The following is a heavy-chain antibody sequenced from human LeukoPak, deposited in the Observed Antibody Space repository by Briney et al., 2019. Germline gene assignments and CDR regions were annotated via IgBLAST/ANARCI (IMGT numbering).Heavy chain of an antibody. Sequence: SGTLSLTCAVSGGSISSSNWWSWVRQPPGKGLEWIGEIYHSGSTNYNPSLKSRVTISVDKSKNQFSLKLSSVTAADTAVYYCARERMAAAGRLAFDIWGQGTMVTVSS. CDR2: IYHSGST. D-gene: IGHD6-13*01. V-gene: IGHV4-4*02. J-gene: IGHJ3*02. CDR3: ARERMAAAGRLAFDI. CDR1: GGSISSSNW.